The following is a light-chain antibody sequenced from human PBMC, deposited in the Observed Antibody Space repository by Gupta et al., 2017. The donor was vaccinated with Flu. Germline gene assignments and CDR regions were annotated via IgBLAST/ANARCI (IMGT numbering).Light chain of an antibody. Sequence: DIVMTQSPDSLAVSLAERATINCKSSQSVLYSSNNKNYLAWYQQKPGQPPKLLIYWASTRESGVPDRFSGSGSGTDFTLTIISLQAEDVAVYYCQQYYSTPYSFGQGTKLEIK. V-gene: IGKV4-1*01. CDR2: WAS. J-gene: IGKJ2*03. CDR3: QQYYSTPYS. CDR1: QSVLYSSNNKNY.